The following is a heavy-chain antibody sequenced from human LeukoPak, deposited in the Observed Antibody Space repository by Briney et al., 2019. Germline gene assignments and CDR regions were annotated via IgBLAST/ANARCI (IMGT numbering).Heavy chain of an antibody. CDR3: AREDVSGYDLTYNEY. Sequence: GASVKVSCKASGYTFTSYAMHWVRQAPGQRLEWMGWINAGNGNTKYSQKFQGRVTITRNTSASTAYMELSSLRSEDTAVYYCAREDVSGYDLTYNEYWGQGTLVTVSS. CDR2: INAGNGNT. D-gene: IGHD5-12*01. J-gene: IGHJ4*02. CDR1: GYTFTSYA. V-gene: IGHV1-3*01.